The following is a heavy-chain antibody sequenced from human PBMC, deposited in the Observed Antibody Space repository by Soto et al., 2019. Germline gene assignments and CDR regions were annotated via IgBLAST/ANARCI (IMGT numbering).Heavy chain of an antibody. CDR2: IYYSGST. J-gene: IGHJ5*02. Sequence: SETLSLTCTVSGGSISSSSYYWGWIRQPPGKGLEWIGSIYYSGSTYYNPSLKSRVTISVDTSKNQFSLKLSSVTAADTAVYYCASHITIFGVPNCFDPWGQGTLVTVSS. D-gene: IGHD3-3*01. CDR1: GGSISSSSYY. V-gene: IGHV4-39*01. CDR3: ASHITIFGVPNCFDP.